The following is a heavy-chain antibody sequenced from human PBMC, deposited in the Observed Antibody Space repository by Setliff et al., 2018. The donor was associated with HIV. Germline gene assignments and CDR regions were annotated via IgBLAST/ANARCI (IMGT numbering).Heavy chain of an antibody. V-gene: IGHV1-24*01. J-gene: IGHJ4*02. CDR1: GYTLTKLS. CDR2: FDPEDGET. CDR3: ATRPRDDIWSGFDY. D-gene: IGHD3-3*01. Sequence: ASVKVSCKVSGYTLTKLSIHWVRQGPGKGLEWMGGFDPEDGETIYAQKFQGRVTMTEDTSIDTAYMRMSSLRSEDTAVYYCATRPRDDIWSGFDYWGRGTLVTVSS.